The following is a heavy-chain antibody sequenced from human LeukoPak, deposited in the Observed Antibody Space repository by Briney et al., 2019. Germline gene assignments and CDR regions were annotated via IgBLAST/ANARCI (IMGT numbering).Heavy chain of an antibody. D-gene: IGHD6-6*01. V-gene: IGHV4-59*01. CDR2: IYYSGST. CDR1: GGSISSYY. Sequence: SETLSLTCTVSGGSISSYYWSWIRQPPGKGLEWIGYIYYSGSTNYNPSLKSRVTISVDTSKNQFSLKLSSVTAADTAVYYCARGLGSSPPFDYWGQGTLVTVSS. CDR3: ARGLGSSPPFDY. J-gene: IGHJ4*02.